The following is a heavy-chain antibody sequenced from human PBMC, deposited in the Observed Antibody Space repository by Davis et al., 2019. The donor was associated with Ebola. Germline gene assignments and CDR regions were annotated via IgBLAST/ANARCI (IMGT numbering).Heavy chain of an antibody. J-gene: IGHJ4*02. D-gene: IGHD2-2*02. CDR3: AKDLRDLYCSSTSCYTFDY. V-gene: IGHV3-7*01. Sequence: PGGSLRLSCAASGFTFSSYSMNWVRQAPGKGLEWVANIKQDGSEKYYVDSVKGRFTISRDNAKNSLYLQMNSLRAEDTAVYYCAKDLRDLYCSSTSCYTFDYWGQGTLVTVSS. CDR1: GFTFSSYS. CDR2: IKQDGSEK.